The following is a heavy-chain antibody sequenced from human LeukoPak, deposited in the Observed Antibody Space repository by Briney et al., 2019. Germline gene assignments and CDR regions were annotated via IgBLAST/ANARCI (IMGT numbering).Heavy chain of an antibody. CDR2: ISVGSSTK. Sequence: GGSLRLSCAASGFTFSSYSMNWVRQAPGKGLEWLSYISVGSSTKYYADSVKGRFTISRDNAKNSLYLQMNTLRDEDTAVYYCARVPSDSWSRYAPFDYWGQGTLVTVSS. CDR3: ARVPSDSWSRYAPFDY. J-gene: IGHJ4*02. CDR1: GFTFSSYS. V-gene: IGHV3-48*02. D-gene: IGHD3-3*01.